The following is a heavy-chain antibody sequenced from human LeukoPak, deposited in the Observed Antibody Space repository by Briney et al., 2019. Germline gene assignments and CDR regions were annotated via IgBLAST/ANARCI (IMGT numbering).Heavy chain of an antibody. CDR1: GGSISSYY. J-gene: IGHJ6*03. Sequence: SETLSLTCTVSGGSISSYYWSWIRQPPGKGLKWIGNIYYSGYTTYSPSLRSRVTISVDTSKNQFSLKLSSVTAADTAVYYCARARTTDYYYMDVWGKGTTVTVSS. V-gene: IGHV4-59*01. CDR2: IYYSGYT. D-gene: IGHD4-17*01. CDR3: ARARTTDYYYMDV.